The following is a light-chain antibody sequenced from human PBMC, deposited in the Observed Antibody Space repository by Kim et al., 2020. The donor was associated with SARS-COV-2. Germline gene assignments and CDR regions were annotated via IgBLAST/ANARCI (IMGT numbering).Light chain of an antibody. Sequence: SLAQGERATLSCRASQSVSSYLARYQQKPGQPPRLLIYDAASRATGITARFSGSGSGTDFTLTISSLEPEYFAVYYCQQRSNWLTFGGGTKVDIK. CDR3: QQRSNWLT. CDR1: QSVSSY. J-gene: IGKJ4*01. CDR2: DAA. V-gene: IGKV3-11*01.